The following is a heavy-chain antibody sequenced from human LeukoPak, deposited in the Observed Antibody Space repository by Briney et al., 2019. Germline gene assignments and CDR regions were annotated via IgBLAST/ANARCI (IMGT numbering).Heavy chain of an antibody. CDR2: IWYDGTNK. CDR3: AATILTGHNWFDP. V-gene: IGHV3-33*01. Sequence: GGSLRLSCAASGLTFSSYGMHWVRQAPGKGLEWVAVIWYDGTNKYYADSVKGRFTISRDNSKNTLCLQMNSLRAEDTAVYYCAATILTGHNWFDPWGQGTLVTVSS. CDR1: GLTFSSYG. J-gene: IGHJ5*02. D-gene: IGHD3-9*01.